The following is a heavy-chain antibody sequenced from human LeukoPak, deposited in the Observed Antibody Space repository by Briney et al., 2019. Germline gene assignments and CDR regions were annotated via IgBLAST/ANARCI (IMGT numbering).Heavy chain of an antibody. D-gene: IGHD1-26*01. V-gene: IGHV3-73*01. CDR2: IRSKANNYAT. J-gene: IGHJ4*02. CDR3: TSVVGATFDY. Sequence: GGSLGLSCAASGFTFSASTMHWVRQASGKGLEWVGRIRSKANNYATAYAASVQGRFTISRDDSKNTAYLQMNSLKTEDTALYYCTSVVGATFDYWGQGTLVTVSS. CDR1: GFTFSAST.